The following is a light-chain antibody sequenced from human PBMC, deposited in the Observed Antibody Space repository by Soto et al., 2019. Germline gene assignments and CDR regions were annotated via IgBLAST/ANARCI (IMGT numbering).Light chain of an antibody. CDR1: SSDVGGYNY. CDR3: SSYASSTTYV. CDR2: DVN. V-gene: IGLV2-14*01. Sequence: QSALTQPASVSGSPGQSITISCTGTSSDVGGYNYVSWYQQHPGKAPKLMIYDVNTRPSGVSNRFSGSKSANTASLTISGLQAEDEADYYCSSYASSTTYVFGTGTKLTVL. J-gene: IGLJ1*01.